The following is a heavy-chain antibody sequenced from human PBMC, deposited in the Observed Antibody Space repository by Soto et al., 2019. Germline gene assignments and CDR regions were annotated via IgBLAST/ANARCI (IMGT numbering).Heavy chain of an antibody. J-gene: IGHJ5*02. CDR2: IHHSGTT. Sequence: SETLSLTCTVSGSSISTTYQWGWIRRPPGKGLEWIGSIHHSGTTYYNPSLKSRVTISLDTSKNYFSLKLSSVTAADTAVYYCARDINDSGRHYEVYWFDPWGQGTMVTVYS. CDR1: GSSISTTYQ. V-gene: IGHV4-38-2*02. CDR3: ARDINDSGRHYEVYWFDP. D-gene: IGHD3-22*01.